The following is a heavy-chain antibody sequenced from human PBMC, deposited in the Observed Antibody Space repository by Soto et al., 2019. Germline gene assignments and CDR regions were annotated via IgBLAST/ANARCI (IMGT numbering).Heavy chain of an antibody. Sequence: QVQLQESGPGLVKPSQTLSLTCTVSGGSISSGGYYWSWIRQHPGKGLEWIGYIYYSGSTYYNPSLKSRVTISVDTSKNQFSLKLSSVTAADTAVYYCARDILGYCSGGSCYSRFDPWGQGTLVTVSS. CDR2: IYYSGST. D-gene: IGHD2-15*01. J-gene: IGHJ5*02. CDR3: ARDILGYCSGGSCYSRFDP. CDR1: GGSISSGGYY. V-gene: IGHV4-31*03.